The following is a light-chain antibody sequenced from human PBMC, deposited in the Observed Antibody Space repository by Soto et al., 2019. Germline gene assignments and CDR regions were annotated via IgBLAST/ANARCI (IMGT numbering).Light chain of an antibody. J-gene: IGKJ1*01. CDR2: GAS. CDR3: QQYSSSTT. V-gene: IGKV3-20*01. Sequence: EIVLTQSPGTLSLSPGEGATLSCRASQSISSNFLAWYQQKRGQAPRLLIHGASNRATGIPDRFSGSGSGTDFTLTITRLEPEDFAVYYCQQYSSSTTFGQGTKVEIK. CDR1: QSISSNF.